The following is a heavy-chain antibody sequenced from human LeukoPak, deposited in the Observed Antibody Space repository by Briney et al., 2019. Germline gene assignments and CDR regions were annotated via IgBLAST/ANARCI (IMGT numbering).Heavy chain of an antibody. V-gene: IGHV4-61*02. D-gene: IGHD2-21*01. CDR3: ARGRLGDSFDY. J-gene: IGHJ4*02. CDR1: GASISSGSYY. Sequence: SQTLSLTCTASGASISSGSYYWSWIRQPAGRGLEWIGRIYTSGSTNYDPSLKSRVTISVDTSKNQFSLKLSSVTATDTAVYYCARGRLGDSFDYWGQGTLVTVSS. CDR2: IYTSGST.